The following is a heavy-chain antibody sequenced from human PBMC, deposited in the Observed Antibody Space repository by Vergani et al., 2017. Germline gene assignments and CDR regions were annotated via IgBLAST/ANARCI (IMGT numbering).Heavy chain of an antibody. J-gene: IGHJ4*02. V-gene: IGHV3-23*01. CDR1: GGSFSGYY. D-gene: IGHD3-22*01. CDR2: ISGSGGST. CDR3: AKEGGYYYDSSGYYGY. Sequence: VQLQQWGAGLLKPSETLSLTCAVYGGSFSGYYWSWIRQPPGKGLEWVSAISGSGGSTYYADSVKGRFTISRDNSKNTLYLQMNSLRAEDTAVYYCAKEGGYYYDSSGYYGYWGQGTLVTVSS.